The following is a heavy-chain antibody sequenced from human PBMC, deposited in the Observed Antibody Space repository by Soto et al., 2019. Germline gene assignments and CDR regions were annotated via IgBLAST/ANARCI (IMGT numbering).Heavy chain of an antibody. CDR3: AREMVGYCSSTSCHAGDAFDI. V-gene: IGHV3-11*01. D-gene: IGHD2-2*01. J-gene: IGHJ3*02. CDR1: GFTFSDYY. Sequence: GESLKISCAASGFTFSDYYMSWIRQAPGKGLEWVSYISSSGSTIYYADSVKGRFTISRDNAKNSLYLQMNSLRAEDTAVYYCAREMVGYCSSTSCHAGDAFDIWGQGTMVTVSS. CDR2: ISSSGSTI.